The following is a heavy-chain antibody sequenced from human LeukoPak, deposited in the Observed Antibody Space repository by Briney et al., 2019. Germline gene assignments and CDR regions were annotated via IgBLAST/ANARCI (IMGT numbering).Heavy chain of an antibody. CDR3: AKTKLKLVTTQPYFDY. CDR2: ISSSGSTI. V-gene: IGHV3-11*01. CDR1: GFTFSDYY. J-gene: IGHJ4*02. Sequence: GGSLRLSCAASGFTFSDYYMSWIRQAPGKGLEWVSYISSSGSTIYYADSVKGRFTISRDNSKNTLYLQMNSLRAEDTAVYYCAKTKLKLVTTQPYFDYWGQGTLVTVSS. D-gene: IGHD4-17*01.